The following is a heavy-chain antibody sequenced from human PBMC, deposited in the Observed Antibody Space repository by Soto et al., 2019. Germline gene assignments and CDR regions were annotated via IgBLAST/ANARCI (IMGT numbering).Heavy chain of an antibody. J-gene: IGHJ4*02. CDR1: GFTFSSYW. V-gene: IGHV3-74*01. D-gene: IGHD3-22*01. Sequence: GGSLRLSCAASGFTFSSYWMHWVRQAPGKGLVWVSRINSDGSSTSYADSVKGRFTISRDNAKNTLYLQMNSLRAEDTAVYYCARLGYYDSSGYYYPRGFDYWGQGTLVTVSS. CDR3: ARLGYYDSSGYYYPRGFDY. CDR2: INSDGSST.